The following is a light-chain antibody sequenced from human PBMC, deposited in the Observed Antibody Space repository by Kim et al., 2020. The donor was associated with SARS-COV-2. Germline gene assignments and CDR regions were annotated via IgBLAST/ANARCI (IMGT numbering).Light chain of an antibody. J-gene: IGKJ1*01. CDR1: QSVNSY. Sequence: SWSPGESATLSCRASQSVNSYLAWYQQKPGQAPSLLIYDASNRATGIPARFSGSGSGTDFTLTISSLEPEDFALYYCQQRNNWPWTFGQGTKVE. V-gene: IGKV3-11*01. CDR2: DAS. CDR3: QQRNNWPWT.